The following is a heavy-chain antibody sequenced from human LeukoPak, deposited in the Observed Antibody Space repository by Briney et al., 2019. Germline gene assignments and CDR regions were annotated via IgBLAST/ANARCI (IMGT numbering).Heavy chain of an antibody. Sequence: GGSLRLSCAASGFTFSNYAMSWVRQAPGKGLEWVSTISGSGVSTYYADSVKGQFTISRDNSKNTLYLQMNSLRAEDTAVYYCAKEEWLLAVYFDYWGQGTLVTVPS. CDR1: GFTFSNYA. D-gene: IGHD3-3*01. CDR3: AKEEWLLAVYFDY. V-gene: IGHV3-23*01. CDR2: ISGSGVST. J-gene: IGHJ4*02.